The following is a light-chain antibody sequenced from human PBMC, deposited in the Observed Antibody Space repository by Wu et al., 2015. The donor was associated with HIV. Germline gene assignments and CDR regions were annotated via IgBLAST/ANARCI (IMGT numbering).Light chain of an antibody. CDR1: QSVSSSY. Sequence: EGVLTQSPGTLSLSPGERATLSCRASQSVSSSYIAWYQQKPGQAPRLLIYDASNRATGIPARFSGSGSGTDFTLTISSLEPEDFAVYYCQQRSNWPPYTFGQGTKLEIK. V-gene: IGKV3-11*01. CDR3: QQRSNWPPYT. CDR2: DAS. J-gene: IGKJ2*01.